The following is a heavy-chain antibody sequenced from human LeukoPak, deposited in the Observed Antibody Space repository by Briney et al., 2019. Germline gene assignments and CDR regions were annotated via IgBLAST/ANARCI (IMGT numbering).Heavy chain of an antibody. CDR1: GYSFTGYY. D-gene: IGHD3-10*01. J-gene: IGHJ4*02. Sequence: ASVKVSCKASGYSFTGYYMHWVRQAPGQGLEWMGWVYPNSGGTNYAQKFQGRVTMTRDTSISTAFMELSRLRSDDTAFYYCARGDYYGSGSPLDYWGQGTLVTVSS. CDR2: VYPNSGGT. CDR3: ARGDYYGSGSPLDY. V-gene: IGHV1-2*02.